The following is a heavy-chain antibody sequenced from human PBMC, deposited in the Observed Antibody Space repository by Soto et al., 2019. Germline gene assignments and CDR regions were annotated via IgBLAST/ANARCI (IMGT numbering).Heavy chain of an antibody. V-gene: IGHV4-4*07. Sequence: PSETLSLSCNVSGASLSRYYWSWIRKHPGKGLEWIGRIYATGDTDYNPSLKSRISMSVDMSKKQFSLTLRSVTAADTAIYYCVRDGTKNLRDRFEPWGRGILVTVSS. D-gene: IGHD1-26*01. CDR3: VRDGTKNLRDRFEP. J-gene: IGHJ5*02. CDR1: GASLSRYY. CDR2: IYATGDT.